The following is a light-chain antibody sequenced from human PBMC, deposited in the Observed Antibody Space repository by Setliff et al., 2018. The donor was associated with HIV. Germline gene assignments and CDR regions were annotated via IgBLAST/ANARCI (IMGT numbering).Light chain of an antibody. J-gene: IGLJ2*01. Sequence: QSALTQPPSASGSPGQSVTISCTGTSSDVGGYNFVSWYQHHPGNAPKLMIYDVSKRPSGVPDRFSGSKSGNTASLTVSGLQTEDEADYYCCSYGRGDIWIFGGGTK. CDR3: CSYGRGDIWI. V-gene: IGLV2-8*01. CDR2: DVS. CDR1: SSDVGGYNF.